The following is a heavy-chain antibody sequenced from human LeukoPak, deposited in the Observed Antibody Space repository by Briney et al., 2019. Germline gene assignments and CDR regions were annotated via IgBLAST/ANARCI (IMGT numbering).Heavy chain of an antibody. CDR3: ARDRDDFWSGYSYGMDV. J-gene: IGHJ6*02. D-gene: IGHD3-3*01. Sequence: TSGSTNYNPSLKSRVTMSVDTSKNQFSLKLSSVTAADTAVYYCARDRDDFWSGYSYGMDVWGQGTTVTVSS. V-gene: IGHV4-4*07. CDR2: TSGST.